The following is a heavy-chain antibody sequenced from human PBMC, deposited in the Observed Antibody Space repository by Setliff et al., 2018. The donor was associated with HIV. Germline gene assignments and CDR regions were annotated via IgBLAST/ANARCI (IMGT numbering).Heavy chain of an antibody. CDR2: VYYSGST. D-gene: IGHD3-22*01. CDR3: ARQDYYYDSSGYYRWWEPFSWYFDL. V-gene: IGHV4-59*08. Sequence: SETLSLTCTVFGGSMNNYYWNWIRQSPGKGLEWIGYVYYSGSTKYSPSLKSRVTMSVDTSKNQFSLKLSSVTAADTAVYYCARQDYYYDSSGYYRWWEPFSWYFDLWGRGTLVTVSS. J-gene: IGHJ2*01. CDR1: GGSMNNYY.